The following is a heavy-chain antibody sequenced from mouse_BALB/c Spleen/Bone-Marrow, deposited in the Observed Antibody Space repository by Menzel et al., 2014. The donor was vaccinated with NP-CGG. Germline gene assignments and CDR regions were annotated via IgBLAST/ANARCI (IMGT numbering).Heavy chain of an antibody. V-gene: IGHV2-2*02. CDR2: IWSGGST. J-gene: IGHJ3*01. CDR3: ARNTYYGNPFAY. CDR1: GFSLTSYG. Sequence: VQLQQSGPGLVQPSQSLSITCTVSGFSLTSYGVHWVRPSPGKGLEWLGVIWSGGSTDYNAAFISRLSISKDNSKSQVFFKMNSLQANDTAIYYCARNTYYGNPFAYWGQGTLVTVSA. D-gene: IGHD2-10*01.